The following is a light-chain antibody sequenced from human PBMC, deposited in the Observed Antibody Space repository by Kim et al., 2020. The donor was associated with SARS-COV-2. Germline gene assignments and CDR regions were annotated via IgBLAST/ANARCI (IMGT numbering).Light chain of an antibody. CDR1: SSDVVRYND. CDR2: DVN. V-gene: IGLV2-14*04. J-gene: IGLJ1*01. Sequence: GQSITLSCTGTSSDVVRYNDVSWYQQHPGKAPKLMINDVNNRPSGVSNRVSDSRSGSTASLTISGLQAEDEADYYCSSFASSDTLVFGTRTKVTVL. CDR3: SSFASSDTLV.